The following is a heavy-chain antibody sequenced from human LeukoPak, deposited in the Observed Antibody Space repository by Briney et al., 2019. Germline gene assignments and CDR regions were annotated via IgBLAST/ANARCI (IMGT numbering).Heavy chain of an antibody. J-gene: IGHJ4*02. D-gene: IGHD2-15*01. CDR2: ISYTGST. CDR1: GAPISSHY. Sequence: SETLSLTCTVSGAPISSHYWSWIPQPPARGLEWIGHISYTGSTDYNPSLKGRVTMSIDTSKNQFSLSLNSVTATDAAVYCCAGDQNNVAWSYWWGEGTVVTVSS. V-gene: IGHV4-59*04. CDR3: AGDQNNVAWSYW.